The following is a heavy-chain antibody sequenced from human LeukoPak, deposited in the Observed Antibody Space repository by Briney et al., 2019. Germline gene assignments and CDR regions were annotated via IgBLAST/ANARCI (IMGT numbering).Heavy chain of an antibody. CDR3: AREYGYGDYGLNWFDP. V-gene: IGHV1-46*01. CDR2: INPSGGST. J-gene: IGHJ5*02. Sequence: ASVKVSCKASGYTFTSYYMHWVRQAPGQGLEWMGIINPSGGSTSYAQKFQGRVTMTRDMSTSTVYMELSSLRAEDTALYYCAREYGYGDYGLNWFDPWGQGTLVTVSS. CDR1: GYTFTSYY. D-gene: IGHD4-17*01.